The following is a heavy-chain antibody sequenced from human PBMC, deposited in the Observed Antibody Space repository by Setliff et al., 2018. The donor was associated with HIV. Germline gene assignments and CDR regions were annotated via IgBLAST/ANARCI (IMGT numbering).Heavy chain of an antibody. CDR2: VDLKDGET. Sequence: ASVTVSCKASGYAFRDYYLNGVQQAPGKGLEWMGRVDLKDGETMYAQKFQGRVTITADRSTNTAYMDLSSLSSDDTALYFCATFDYNLLTGCPCWGQGTLVTVSA. CDR1: GYAFRDYY. J-gene: IGHJ4*02. D-gene: IGHD3-9*01. V-gene: IGHV1-69-2*01. CDR3: ATFDYNLLTGCPC.